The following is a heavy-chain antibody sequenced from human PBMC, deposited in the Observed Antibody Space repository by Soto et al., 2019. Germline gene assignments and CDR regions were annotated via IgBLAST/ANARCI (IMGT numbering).Heavy chain of an antibody. D-gene: IGHD1-26*01. CDR3: ARAPRWDGLDY. J-gene: IGHJ4*02. CDR1: GGSISSYY. Sequence: TLSLTCTFSGGSISSYYWSWIRQPPGKGLEWIGYIYYSGSTNYNPSLKSRVTVSVDTSKNQFSLNLSSVTAADTAVYYCARAPRWDGLDYWGQGTLVTVSS. V-gene: IGHV4-59*01. CDR2: IYYSGST.